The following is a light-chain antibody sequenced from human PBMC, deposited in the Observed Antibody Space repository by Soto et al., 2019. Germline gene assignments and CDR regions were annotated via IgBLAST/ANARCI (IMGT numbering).Light chain of an antibody. CDR3: MQGTHRPPT. V-gene: IGKV2-30*01. J-gene: IGKJ1*01. Sequence: DVVMTQSPLSLPVTLGQPASISCRSSQSLVYSDGIAYLNWFQQRPGQSPRRLIYKASKRDSGVXDXXSGSGSGADFTLQINRVEAEDVGIYYCMQGTHRPPTFGRRTRVEIK. CDR1: QSLVYSDGIAY. CDR2: KAS.